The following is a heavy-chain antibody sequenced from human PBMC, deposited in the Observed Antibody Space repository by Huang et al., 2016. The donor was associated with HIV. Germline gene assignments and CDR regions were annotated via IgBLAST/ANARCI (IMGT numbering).Heavy chain of an antibody. CDR3: ATKTAAMDI. Sequence: VESGGRLVQPGGSIRLSCVGSTFRFGAYWMSWVRQSPGKGLGWVATIKEDESEKYYVDSVKGRFNISRDNAKKVLLLEMNNVRVEDTATYYCATKTAAMDIWGQGTTVTVS. V-gene: IGHV3-7*01. CDR1: TFRFGAYW. J-gene: IGHJ6*02. D-gene: IGHD1-7*01. CDR2: IKEDESEK.